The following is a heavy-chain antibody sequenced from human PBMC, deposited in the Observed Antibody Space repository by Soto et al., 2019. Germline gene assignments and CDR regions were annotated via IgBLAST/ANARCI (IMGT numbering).Heavy chain of an antibody. Sequence: GGSLRLSCAASGFTFSSYDMHWVRQATGKGLEWVSAIGTAGDTYYPGSVKGRFTISRENAKNSLYLQMNSLRAGDTAVYYCARWAAGRNYYYYMDVWGKGTTVTVSS. D-gene: IGHD2-15*01. J-gene: IGHJ6*03. CDR1: GFTFSSYD. V-gene: IGHV3-13*01. CDR3: ARWAAGRNYYYYMDV. CDR2: IGTAGDT.